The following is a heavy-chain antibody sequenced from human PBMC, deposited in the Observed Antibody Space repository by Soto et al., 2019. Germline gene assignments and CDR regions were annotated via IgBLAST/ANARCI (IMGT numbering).Heavy chain of an antibody. CDR1: GFTFSSYA. CDR3: ARVAIVGSRRRGEFDY. J-gene: IGHJ4*02. V-gene: IGHV3-30-3*01. D-gene: IGHD3-22*01. CDR2: ISYDGSNK. Sequence: QVQLVESGGGVVQPGRSLRLSCAASGFTFSSYAMHWVRQAPGKGLEWVAVISYDGSNKYYADSVKGRFTISRDNSKNTLYLQMNSLRAEVTAVYYCARVAIVGSRRRGEFDYWGQGTLVTVSS.